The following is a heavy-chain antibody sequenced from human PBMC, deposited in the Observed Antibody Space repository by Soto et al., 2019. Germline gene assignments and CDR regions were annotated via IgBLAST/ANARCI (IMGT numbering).Heavy chain of an antibody. V-gene: IGHV1-46*01. CDR2: INPTGTMT. Sequence: ASVKVSCKASGYTFITSYYTHWVRQAPGQGLEWMGIINPTGTMTKYSERFQGRLTMTRDTSTSTDYMELSTLTSEDTAVYFCARGNCYDHDDFDIWAQGTMVTV. J-gene: IGHJ3*02. CDR1: GYTFITSYY. CDR3: ARGNCYDHDDFDI. D-gene: IGHD5-12*01.